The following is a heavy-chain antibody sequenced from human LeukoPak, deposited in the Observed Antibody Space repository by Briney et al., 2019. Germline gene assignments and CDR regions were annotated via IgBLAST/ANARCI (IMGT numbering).Heavy chain of an antibody. V-gene: IGHV3-48*02. Sequence: PGGSLRLTCAASGLTFSSHWMHWVRQAPGKGLVWVSRITASGTAMFYADSVKGRFTISRDNAKNSLYLQMNSLRDEDTAVYYCASSGSYRFDYWGQGTLVTVSS. D-gene: IGHD1-26*01. CDR1: GLTFSSHW. CDR2: ITASGTAM. CDR3: ASSGSYRFDY. J-gene: IGHJ4*02.